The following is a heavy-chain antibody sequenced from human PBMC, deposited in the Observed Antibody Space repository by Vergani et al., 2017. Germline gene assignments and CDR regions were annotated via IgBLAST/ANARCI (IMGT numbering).Heavy chain of an antibody. CDR2: IYSGGST. V-gene: IGHV3-66*01. Sequence: EVQLVESGGGLVQPGGSLRLSCAASGFTVSTNYMSWVRQPPGKGLEWVSVIYSGGSTYYADSVKGRFTISRDNSKNTLYLQMNSLRAEDTAVYYCARGGGGAIAARFTDWGQGTLVTVSS. CDR3: ARGGGGAIAARFTD. D-gene: IGHD6-6*01. J-gene: IGHJ4*02. CDR1: GFTVSTNY.